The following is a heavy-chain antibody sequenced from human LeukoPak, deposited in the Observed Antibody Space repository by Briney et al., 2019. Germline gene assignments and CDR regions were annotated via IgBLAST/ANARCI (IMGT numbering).Heavy chain of an antibody. CDR1: GYSISSYY. CDR2: IYTSGST. Sequence: SETLSLTCTVSGYSISSYYWSWIRQPAGKGLEWIGRIYTSGSTNYNPSLKSRVTMSVDTSKNQFSLKLSSVTAADTAVYYCARDLSAKMVDWFDPWGQGTLVTVSS. J-gene: IGHJ5*02. CDR3: ARDLSAKMVDWFDP. D-gene: IGHD2-15*01. V-gene: IGHV4-4*07.